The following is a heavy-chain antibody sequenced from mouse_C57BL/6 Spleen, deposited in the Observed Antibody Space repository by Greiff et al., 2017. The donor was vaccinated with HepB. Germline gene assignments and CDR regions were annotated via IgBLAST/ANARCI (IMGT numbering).Heavy chain of an antibody. V-gene: IGHV1-85*01. D-gene: IGHD3-2*02. CDR1: GYTFTSYD. CDR2: IYPRDGST. Sequence: VQLKESGPELVKPGASVKLSCKASGYTFTSYDINWVKQRPGQGLEWIGWIYPRDGSTKYNEKFKGKATLTVDTSSSTAYMELHSLTSEDSAVYFCASRSGYDAMDYWGQGTSVTVSS. J-gene: IGHJ4*01. CDR3: ASRSGYDAMDY.